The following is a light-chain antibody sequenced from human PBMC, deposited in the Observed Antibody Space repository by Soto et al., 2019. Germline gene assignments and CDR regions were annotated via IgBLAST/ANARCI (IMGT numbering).Light chain of an antibody. Sequence: EIVLTQSPGTLSLSPGERATLSCRASQSVGSDYLAWYQQKPGQAPRLLIYGASYRATGIPDRFGGSGSGSDFTLTISRLEPEDFAVYYCQQYGRSPYIFGQGTKLEIK. CDR1: QSVGSDY. J-gene: IGKJ2*01. V-gene: IGKV3-20*01. CDR2: GAS. CDR3: QQYGRSPYI.